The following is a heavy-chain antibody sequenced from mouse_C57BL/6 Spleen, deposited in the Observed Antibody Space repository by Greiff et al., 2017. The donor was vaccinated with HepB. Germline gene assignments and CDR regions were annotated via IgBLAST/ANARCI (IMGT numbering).Heavy chain of an antibody. J-gene: IGHJ2*01. CDR1: GFTFSDYG. D-gene: IGHD2-13*01. CDR3: AGLDYFDY. V-gene: IGHV5-17*01. CDR2: ISSGSSTI. Sequence: EVKLMESGGGLVKPGGSLKLSCAASGFTFSDYGMHWVRQAPEKGLEWVAYISSGSSTIYYADTVKGRFTISRDNAKNTLFLQMTSLRAEDTAMYYCAGLDYFDYWGQGTTLTVSS.